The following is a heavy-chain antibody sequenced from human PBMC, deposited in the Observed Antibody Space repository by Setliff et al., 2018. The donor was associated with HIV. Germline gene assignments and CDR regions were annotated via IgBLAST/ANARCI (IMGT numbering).Heavy chain of an antibody. CDR1: GYTFTDYY. Sequence: ASVKVSCKASGYTFTDYYLHWVRQAPGQGPEWMGRINPNSGGSGYAQKFQGRVTMTRDTSISTAYMELSRLTSDDTAVYYCAKDVVVVTAAHFYFDYWGQGTLVTSPQ. V-gene: IGHV1-2*06. D-gene: IGHD2-2*01. J-gene: IGHJ4*02. CDR2: INPNSGGS. CDR3: AKDVVVVTAAHFYFDY.